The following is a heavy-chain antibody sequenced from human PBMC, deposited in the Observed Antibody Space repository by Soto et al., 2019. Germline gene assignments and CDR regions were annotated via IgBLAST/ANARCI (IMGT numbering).Heavy chain of an antibody. D-gene: IGHD3-16*01. J-gene: IGHJ6*02. Sequence: LKTPGKGLEWVSSISSSSSYICYADSVKGRFTISRDNAKNSLYLQMNSLRAEDTAVYYCARDLALTDYGKQYYYPGTAVRR. CDR2: ISSSSSYI. CDR3: ARDLALTDYGKQYYYPGTAV. V-gene: IGHV3-21*01.